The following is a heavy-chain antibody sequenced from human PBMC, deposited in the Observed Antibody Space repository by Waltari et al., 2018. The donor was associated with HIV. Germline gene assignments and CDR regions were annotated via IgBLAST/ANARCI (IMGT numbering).Heavy chain of an antibody. CDR2: MSSSGSTM. CDR1: GFIFSSYE. D-gene: IGHD6-19*01. J-gene: IGHJ5*02. CDR3: ARGGLYSSGWKSENWFDP. Sequence: EVQLVESGGGLVQPGGSLRLSCAASGFIFSSYEMNWVRQAPGKGLEWVSYMSSSGSTMFYADSVKGRFTISRDNAKNSLYLQMNSLRVEDTAVYYCARGGLYSSGWKSENWFDPWGQGTLVTVSS. V-gene: IGHV3-48*03.